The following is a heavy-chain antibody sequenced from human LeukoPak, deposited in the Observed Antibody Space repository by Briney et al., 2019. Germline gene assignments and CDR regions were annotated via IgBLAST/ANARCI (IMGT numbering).Heavy chain of an antibody. D-gene: IGHD3-10*01. J-gene: IGHJ6*04. CDR2: INSDGSST. V-gene: IGHV3-74*01. CDR3: ARAVVTMVRGSGMDV. Sequence: GGSLRLSCAASGFTFSSYWMSWVRQAPGKGLVWVSRINSDGSSTSYADSVKGRFTISRDNAKNTLYLQMNSLRAEDTAVYYCARAVVTMVRGSGMDVWGKGTTVTVSS. CDR1: GFTFSSYW.